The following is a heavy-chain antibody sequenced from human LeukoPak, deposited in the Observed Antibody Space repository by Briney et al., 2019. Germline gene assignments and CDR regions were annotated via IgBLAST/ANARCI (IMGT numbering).Heavy chain of an antibody. V-gene: IGHV3-15*07. CDR1: GFTVSSNY. Sequence: GGSLRLSCAASGFTVSSNYMNWVRLAPGKGLEWVGRVKSKSDGGTAEYAAPVKGRFTISRDDSKNTLYVQMSSLKIEDTALYYCTPGGKDYVHWGQGTLVTVSS. CDR2: VKSKSDGGTA. D-gene: IGHD4-17*01. J-gene: IGHJ4*02. CDR3: TPGGKDYVH.